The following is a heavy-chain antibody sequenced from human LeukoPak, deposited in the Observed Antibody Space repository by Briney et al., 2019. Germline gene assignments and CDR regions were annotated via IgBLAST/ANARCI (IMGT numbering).Heavy chain of an antibody. J-gene: IGHJ4*02. CDR1: GGSISSSSYY. CDR3: ATNQGGYDILTGYPYYFDY. D-gene: IGHD3-9*01. CDR2: IYYSGST. V-gene: IGHV4-39*07. Sequence: SETLSLTCTVSGGSISSSSYYWGWIRQPPGKGLEWIGSIYYSGSTYYNPSLKSRVIISVDTSKNQFSLKLSSVTAADTAVYYCATNQGGYDILTGYPYYFDYWGQGTLVTVSS.